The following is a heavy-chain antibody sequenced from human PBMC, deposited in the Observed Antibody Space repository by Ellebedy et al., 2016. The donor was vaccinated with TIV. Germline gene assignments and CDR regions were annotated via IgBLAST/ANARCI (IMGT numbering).Heavy chain of an antibody. CDR3: ARDGPYSGSYFDS. J-gene: IGHJ4*02. Sequence: LRLSCAISGDSVSNNNAAWNWIRKSPSRGLEWLGRTSYRSQWNNDYAVSVESRITINPDTSKNQFSLQLNSVTPEDTAAYYCARDGPYSGSYFDSWGQGTLVTVSS. V-gene: IGHV6-1*01. D-gene: IGHD1-26*01. CDR1: GDSVSNNNAA. CDR2: TSYRSQWNN.